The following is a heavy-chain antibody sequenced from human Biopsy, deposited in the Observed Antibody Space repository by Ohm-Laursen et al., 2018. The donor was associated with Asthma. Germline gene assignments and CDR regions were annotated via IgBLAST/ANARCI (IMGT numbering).Heavy chain of an antibody. Sequence: SLRLSCAASGFTFGDYWMSWVRQAPGKGLKWVALMSYDGSIKDYADSVKGRFTISRDNSMNTLYLHMNSLRVEDTAVYYCARGLDYSGRSGFDYWGQGTLVTVSS. CDR3: ARGLDYSGRSGFDY. CDR2: MSYDGSIK. V-gene: IGHV3-30*03. J-gene: IGHJ4*02. CDR1: GFTFGDYW. D-gene: IGHD3-10*01.